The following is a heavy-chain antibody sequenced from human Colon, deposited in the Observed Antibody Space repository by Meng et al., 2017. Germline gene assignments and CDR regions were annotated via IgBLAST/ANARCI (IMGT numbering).Heavy chain of an antibody. V-gene: IGHV1-2*02. J-gene: IGHJ5*02. CDR2: FNPNSGAT. CDR1: GYTSTAYF. CDR3: ARGLNPHWFDP. D-gene: IGHD1-14*01. Sequence: QVQLVQSGAELKKPGASVKVSCTTSGYTSTAYFIHWVRQAPGQGLEWMGWFNPNSGATNYAQNFQGRVTMTRATSATTAYMELSSLRSDDTAMYYCARGLNPHWFDPWGQGTLVTVSS.